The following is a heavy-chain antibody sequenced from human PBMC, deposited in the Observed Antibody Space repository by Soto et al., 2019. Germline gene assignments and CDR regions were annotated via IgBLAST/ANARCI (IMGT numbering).Heavy chain of an antibody. CDR2: IYYSGST. CDR3: ARGQWLFAFDI. V-gene: IGHV4-59*01. CDR1: GCAISSYY. D-gene: IGHD6-19*01. Sequence: SETLALSGAVSGCAISSYYWSWIRQPPGKGLEWIGYIYYSGSTNYNPSLKSRVTISVDTSKNQFSLKLSSVTAADTAVYYCARGQWLFAFDIWGQGTMVTVSS. J-gene: IGHJ3*02.